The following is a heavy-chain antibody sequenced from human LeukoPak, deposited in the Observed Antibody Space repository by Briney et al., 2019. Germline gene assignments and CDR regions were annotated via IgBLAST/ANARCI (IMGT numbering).Heavy chain of an antibody. D-gene: IGHD5-24*01. Sequence: GESLKISCQGFGYPFTTSWIGWVRQLPGKGLEWTAIIYAGNSDAKYSPSFQGQVSISTDRSISTAYLHWSSLKASDAAIYYCAIINHPDGRVYWGQGTLVTVSS. J-gene: IGHJ4*02. V-gene: IGHV5-51*01. CDR3: AIINHPDGRVY. CDR2: IYAGNSDA. CDR1: GYPFTTSW.